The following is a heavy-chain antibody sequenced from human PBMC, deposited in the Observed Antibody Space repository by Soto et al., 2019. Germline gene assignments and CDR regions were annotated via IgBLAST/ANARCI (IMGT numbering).Heavy chain of an antibody. J-gene: IGHJ4*02. CDR1: GGSVSSGSYY. V-gene: IGHV4-61*01. D-gene: IGHD6-19*01. Sequence: SETLSLTCTVSGGSVSSGSYYWSWIRQPPGKGLEWIGYNYYSGSTTYHPSLMSRVTISADTSKNQFSLRLSSVTAADTAVYYCARFPYSSGYYFFDYWGQGTLVTVSS. CDR3: ARFPYSSGYYFFDY. CDR2: NYYSGST.